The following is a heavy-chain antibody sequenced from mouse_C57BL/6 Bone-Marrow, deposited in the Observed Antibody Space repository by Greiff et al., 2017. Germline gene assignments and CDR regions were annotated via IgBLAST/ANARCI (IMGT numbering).Heavy chain of an antibody. D-gene: IGHD1-1*01. J-gene: IGHJ4*01. CDR1: GFTFSDYY. V-gene: IGHV5-12*01. CDR2: ISNGGGSP. CDR3: ASLITTEAMDY. Sequence: EVHLVESGGGLVQPGGSLKLSCAASGFTFSDYYMYWVRQTPEKRLEWVAYISNGGGSPYYPDTVKGRFTISRDNAKNTLYLQMSRLKSEDTAMYYCASLITTEAMDYWGQGTSVTVSS.